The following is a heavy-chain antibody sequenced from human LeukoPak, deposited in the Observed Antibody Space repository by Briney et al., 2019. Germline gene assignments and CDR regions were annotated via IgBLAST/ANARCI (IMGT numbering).Heavy chain of an antibody. D-gene: IGHD5-12*01. V-gene: IGHV3-74*01. CDR2: MNIDGTTT. CDR1: GFTFGSYW. Sequence: GGSLRLSCAASGFTFGSYWMHWVRQAPGKGLVWVSHMNIDGTTTNYADSVKGRFTISRDNAKNSLYLQMNNLRAEDTAVYYCARWGHSDYDSFPTKFDYWGQGTLVTVSS. J-gene: IGHJ4*02. CDR3: ARWGHSDYDSFPTKFDY.